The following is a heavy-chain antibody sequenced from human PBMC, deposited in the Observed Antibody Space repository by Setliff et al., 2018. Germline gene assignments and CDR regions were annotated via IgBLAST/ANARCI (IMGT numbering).Heavy chain of an antibody. CDR2: INHSGGT. D-gene: IGHD3-22*01. V-gene: IGHV4-34*01. J-gene: IGHJ3*01. CDR1: GGSFSGYY. CDR3: ARGLSYYDESGYLLAPYALDV. Sequence: LSLTCAVYGGSFSGYYWSWVRQPPGKGLEWIGEINHSGGTNYNPSLKSRVTMSVDTSKNQFSLKLSSVTAADTAVYYCARGLSYYDESGYLLAPYALDVWGQGTMVTVSS.